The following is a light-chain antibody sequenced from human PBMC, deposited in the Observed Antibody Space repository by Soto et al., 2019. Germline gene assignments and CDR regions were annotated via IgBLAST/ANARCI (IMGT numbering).Light chain of an antibody. V-gene: IGLV2-14*01. J-gene: IGLJ2*01. Sequence: QSVLTQPASVSGSPGQSITISCTGTSSDVGGYKYVSWYQHHPGKAPKVMIYEVSNRPSGVSNRFSGSKSGNTASLTISGLQPEDEADYYCSSHTGSRTLVLFGGGTKVTVL. CDR2: EVS. CDR3: SSHTGSRTLVL. CDR1: SSDVGGYKY.